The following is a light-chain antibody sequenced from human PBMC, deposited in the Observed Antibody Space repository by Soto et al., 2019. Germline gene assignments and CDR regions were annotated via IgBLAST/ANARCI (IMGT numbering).Light chain of an antibody. CDR1: SSDVGGYNY. Sequence: QSALTQPPSASGSPGQSVTISCTGTSSDVGGYNYVSWYQHHPGKAPKLMIYEVTKRPSGVPDRFSGSKSGNTASLTVSGLHAEDEADYYFNSYADSDNWVFGGGTKVTVL. CDR3: NSYADSDNWV. CDR2: EVT. V-gene: IGLV2-8*01. J-gene: IGLJ3*02.